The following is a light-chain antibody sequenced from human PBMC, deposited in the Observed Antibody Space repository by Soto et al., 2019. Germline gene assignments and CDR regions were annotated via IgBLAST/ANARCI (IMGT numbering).Light chain of an antibody. V-gene: IGKV1-5*01. CDR2: DAS. CDR3: QQYKSYSPRT. CDR1: QTISNW. J-gene: IGKJ1*01. Sequence: DVQMTQSPSTLSASVGDRDTITCRASQTISNWLAWYQQRPGKAPQLLISDASRLESGVPSRFSGSGSGTEFTLTISSLQPDDSATYYCQQYKSYSPRTFGQGTKVDIK.